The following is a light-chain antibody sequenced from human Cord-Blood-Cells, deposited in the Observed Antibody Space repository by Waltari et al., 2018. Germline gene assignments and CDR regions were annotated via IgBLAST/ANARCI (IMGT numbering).Light chain of an antibody. Sequence: QSALTQPASVSGSPGKSITISCTGTSSDVGSYNLVSWYQQHPGKAPKLRIYEGSKRPSGVSNRFSGSKSGNTASLTISGLQAEDEADYYCCSYAGSSTFVVFGGGTKLTVL. J-gene: IGLJ2*01. CDR3: CSYAGSSTFVV. CDR2: EGS. V-gene: IGLV2-23*03. CDR1: SSDVGSYNL.